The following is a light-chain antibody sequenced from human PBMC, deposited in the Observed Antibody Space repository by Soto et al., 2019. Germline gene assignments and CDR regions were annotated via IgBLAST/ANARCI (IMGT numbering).Light chain of an antibody. CDR2: STS. CDR1: SVSVSTSHF. Sequence: QTVVTQEASLSVSPGGTVTLTCGLNSVSVSTSHFPSWYQQTPGQAPRTLIYSTSTRSSGVPARFSGSILGDKAALTITGAQAEDECDYFCVLFMGGGLYVFGPGTKLTVL. V-gene: IGLV8-61*01. CDR3: VLFMGGGLYV. J-gene: IGLJ1*01.